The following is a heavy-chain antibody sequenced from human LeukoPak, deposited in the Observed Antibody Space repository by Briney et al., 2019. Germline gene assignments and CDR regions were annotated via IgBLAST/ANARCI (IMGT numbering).Heavy chain of an antibody. CDR2: ISYDGSNK. CDR3: ARDPWP. CDR1: GFTFSSYA. V-gene: IGHV3-30-3*01. Sequence: QSGGSLRLSCAASGFTFSSYAMHWVRQAPGKGLEWVAVISYDGSNKYYADSVKGRFTISRDNSKNTLYLQMNSLRAEDTAVYYCARDPWPWGQGTLVTVSS. J-gene: IGHJ4*02.